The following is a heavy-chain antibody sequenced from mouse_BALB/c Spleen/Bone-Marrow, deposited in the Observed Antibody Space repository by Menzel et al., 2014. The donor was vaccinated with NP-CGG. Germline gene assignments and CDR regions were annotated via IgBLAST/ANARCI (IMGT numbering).Heavy chain of an antibody. CDR3: AREGGYYYGSSPYFDV. CDR2: INPYNGDT. V-gene: IGHV1-20*02. D-gene: IGHD1-1*01. Sequence: EVQLQQSGPELVKPGASLKISCKASGYSFTGYFMNWVMQSHGKSLEWIGRINPYNGDTFYNQKFKGKATLTVDKSSSTAHMELRSLASEDSAVYYCAREGGYYYGSSPYFDVWGAGTTVTVSS. CDR1: GYSFTGYF. J-gene: IGHJ1*01.